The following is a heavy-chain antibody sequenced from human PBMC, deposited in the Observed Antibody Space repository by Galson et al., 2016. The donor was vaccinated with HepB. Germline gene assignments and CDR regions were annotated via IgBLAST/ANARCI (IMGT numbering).Heavy chain of an antibody. Sequence: SLRLSCAASGFTFSSYAMSWVRQAPGKGLEWVSAISGSGGSTYYADSVKGRFTISRDNSKNTLYLQMNSLRAEDTAVYYCAKSMSVSYYYDSSGYSFDYWGQGTRLTVSS. CDR3: AKSMSVSYYYDSSGYSFDY. J-gene: IGHJ4*02. D-gene: IGHD3-22*01. CDR1: GFTFSSYA. CDR2: ISGSGGST. V-gene: IGHV3-23*01.